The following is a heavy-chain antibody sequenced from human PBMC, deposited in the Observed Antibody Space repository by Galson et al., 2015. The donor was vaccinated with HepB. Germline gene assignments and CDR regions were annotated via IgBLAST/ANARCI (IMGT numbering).Heavy chain of an antibody. CDR1: GYTFTTYA. Sequence: SVKVSCKASGYTFTTYAINWVRQAPGQGLEWMGWINTNTGNPTYVQGFTGRFVFSLEPSVSTAYLQISSLKAEDTAYYYCARDRDYGDRSLGYWGQGTLVTVSS. CDR2: INTNTGNP. V-gene: IGHV7-4-1*02. J-gene: IGHJ4*02. CDR3: ARDRDYGDRSLGY. D-gene: IGHD4-17*01.